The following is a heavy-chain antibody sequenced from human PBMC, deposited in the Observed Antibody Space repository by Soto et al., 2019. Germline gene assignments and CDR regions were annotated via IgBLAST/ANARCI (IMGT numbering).Heavy chain of an antibody. CDR1: GGSISDYY. V-gene: IGHV4-59*01. CDR3: ARGSKDCFDP. Sequence: QVQLQESGPGLVKPSETLSLTCTVSGGSISDYYWSWIRQSPGKGLEWIGYIYYSGSTKYNPSLKSRVTISVETSKNQFSLRLSSVTAADTAVYYCARGSKDCFDPWGQGTLVTVSS. D-gene: IGHD2-2*01. CDR2: IYYSGST. J-gene: IGHJ5*02.